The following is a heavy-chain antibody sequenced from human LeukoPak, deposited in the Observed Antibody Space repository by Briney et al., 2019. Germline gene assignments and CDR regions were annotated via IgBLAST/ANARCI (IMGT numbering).Heavy chain of an antibody. Sequence: TGGSLRLSCAASGFTFDDYAMNWVRQAPGKGLEWVSSISSSSSYIYYADSVKGRFTISRDNAKNSLYLQMNSLRAEDTAVYYCARELFENSSGLDYWGQGTLVTVSS. CDR1: GFTFDDYA. V-gene: IGHV3-21*01. CDR2: ISSSSSYI. J-gene: IGHJ4*02. D-gene: IGHD6-19*01. CDR3: ARELFENSSGLDY.